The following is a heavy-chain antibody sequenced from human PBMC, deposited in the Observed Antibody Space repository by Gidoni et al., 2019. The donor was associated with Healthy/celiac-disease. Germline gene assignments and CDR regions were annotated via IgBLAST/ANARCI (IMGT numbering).Heavy chain of an antibody. D-gene: IGHD3-16*01. CDR1: GFTFSSYA. CDR3: ANPGGGI. V-gene: IGHV3-23*01. CDR2: IRGSGGST. Sequence: EVQLLESGGGLVQPGGSLRLSCAASGFTFSSYAMSWVRQAPGKGLEWVAAIRGSGGSTYYANSVKGRFTISRDNSKNALYLQMNSLRAEDTAVYYCANPGGGIWGQGTLVTVSS. J-gene: IGHJ4*02.